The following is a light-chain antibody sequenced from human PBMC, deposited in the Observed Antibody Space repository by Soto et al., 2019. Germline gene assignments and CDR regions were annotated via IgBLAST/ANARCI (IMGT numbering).Light chain of an antibody. Sequence: QLVLTQSPSASASLGASVKLTCTLSSGHSSYAIAWHQQQPEKGPRYLMKLNSDGSHNKGDGIPDRFSGSSSGAERYLTIPSIQYEDEADYFCQTWGTGIRVFGGGTKLTVL. V-gene: IGLV4-69*01. J-gene: IGLJ2*01. CDR1: SGHSSYA. CDR2: LNSDGSH. CDR3: QTWGTGIRV.